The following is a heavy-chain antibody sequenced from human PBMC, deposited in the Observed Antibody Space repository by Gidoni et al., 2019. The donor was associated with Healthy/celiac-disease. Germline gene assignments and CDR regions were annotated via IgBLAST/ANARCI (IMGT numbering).Heavy chain of an antibody. CDR1: GYTLTELS. Sequence: QVQLVQSGAEVKQPGASVKVSCKVSGYTLTELSMHWVRQAPGKGLEWMGGFDPEDGETIYAQKFQGRVTMTEDTSTDTAYMALSSLRSEDTAVYYCATDETAMVRGVIIDDYWGQGTLVTVSS. V-gene: IGHV1-24*01. CDR3: ATDETAMVRGVIIDDY. D-gene: IGHD3-10*01. CDR2: FDPEDGET. J-gene: IGHJ4*02.